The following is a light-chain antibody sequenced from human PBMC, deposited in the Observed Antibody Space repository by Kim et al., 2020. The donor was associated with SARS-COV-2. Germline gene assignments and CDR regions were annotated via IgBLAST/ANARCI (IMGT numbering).Light chain of an antibody. CDR3: QHYRTTPRT. CDR2: GAS. V-gene: IGKV3-20*01. CDR1: QSISSTN. J-gene: IGKJ1*01. Sequence: SPGERATLSCRASQSISSTNLAWYQQKPGQAPRLLIYGASSRATGIPDRFSGSGSGTDFTLTISRLEPEDFAVYYCQHYRTTPRTFGQGTKVDIK.